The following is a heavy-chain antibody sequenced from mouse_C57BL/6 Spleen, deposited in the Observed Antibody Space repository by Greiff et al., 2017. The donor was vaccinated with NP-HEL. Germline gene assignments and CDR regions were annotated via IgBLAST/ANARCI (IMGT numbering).Heavy chain of an antibody. Sequence: VQLVESGAELVRPGASVTLSCKASGYTFTDYEMHWVKQTPVHGLEWIGAIDPETGGTAYNQKFKGKAILTADKSSSTAYMELRSLTSEDSAVYYCTRNYPFAYWGQGTLVTVSA. V-gene: IGHV1-15*01. D-gene: IGHD1-1*01. CDR2: IDPETGGT. J-gene: IGHJ3*01. CDR3: TRNYPFAY. CDR1: GYTFTDYE.